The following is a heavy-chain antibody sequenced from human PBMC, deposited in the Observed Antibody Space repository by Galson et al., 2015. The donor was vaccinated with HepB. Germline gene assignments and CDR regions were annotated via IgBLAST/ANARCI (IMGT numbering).Heavy chain of an antibody. D-gene: IGHD3-16*02. Sequence: LSLTCAVYGGSFSGYYWSWIRQPPGKGLEWIGEINHSGSTNYNPSLKSRVTISVDTSKNQFSLKLSSVTAADTAVYYCARGSVITFGGVIVGYFDYWGQGTLVTVSS. CDR3: ARGSVITFGGVIVGYFDY. CDR2: INHSGST. J-gene: IGHJ4*02. CDR1: GGSFSGYY. V-gene: IGHV4-34*01.